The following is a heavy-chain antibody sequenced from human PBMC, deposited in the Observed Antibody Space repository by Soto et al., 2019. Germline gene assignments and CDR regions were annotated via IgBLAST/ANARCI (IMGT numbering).Heavy chain of an antibody. V-gene: IGHV4-39*01. J-gene: IGHJ4*02. Sequence: PSETLCLTCTVAGGSISSSSYYWGWNSKPPGKGLEWIGCIHYSGSTYYNPSLRSRVTSSVDTSKNQFSLKVSSVTAADTAVYYCARRLFSSTWPSYFDYWGQGTLVTVPQ. CDR3: ARRLFSSTWPSYFDY. CDR2: IHYSGST. CDR1: GGSISSSSYY. D-gene: IGHD6-13*01.